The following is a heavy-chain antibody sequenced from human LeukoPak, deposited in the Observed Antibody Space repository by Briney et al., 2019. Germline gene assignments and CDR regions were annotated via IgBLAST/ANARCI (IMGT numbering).Heavy chain of an antibody. CDR2: IYYSGST. CDR3: ANTPIAVAGRKLGWFDP. J-gene: IGHJ5*02. CDR1: GGSISSSRYY. V-gene: IGHV4-39*01. D-gene: IGHD6-19*01. Sequence: KPSETLSLTCTVSGGSISSSRYYWGWIRQPPGKGLEWIGSIYYSGSTYYNPSLKSRVTISVDTSKNQFSLKLSSVTAADTAVYYCANTPIAVAGRKLGWFDPWGQGTLVTVSS.